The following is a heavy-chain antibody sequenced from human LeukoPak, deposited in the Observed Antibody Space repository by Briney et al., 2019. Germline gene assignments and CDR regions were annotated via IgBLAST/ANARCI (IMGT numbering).Heavy chain of an antibody. CDR2: IYNSGST. V-gene: IGHV4-61*01. Sequence: PSETLSLTCTVSGGSVSSGSYYWSWIRQPPGKGLDWIGYIYNSGSTKYNPALESRVTISVDTSKNQFSLKLTSVTATDTAVYYCARENCSGGTCYSNSNGMDVWGQGTTVTVSS. D-gene: IGHD2-15*01. J-gene: IGHJ6*02. CDR3: ARENCSGGTCYSNSNGMDV. CDR1: GGSVSSGSYY.